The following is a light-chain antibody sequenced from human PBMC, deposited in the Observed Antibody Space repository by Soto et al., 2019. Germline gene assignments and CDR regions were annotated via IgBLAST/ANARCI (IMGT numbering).Light chain of an antibody. CDR3: QKYKRAPWT. CDR2: AAS. Sequence: DIQMTQSPSSLSASVGDRVTITCRASQDITNYLAWYQQKPGKVPKLLISAASTLQSRVPSRFSGSGSGTDFTLTINSLQPEDVATYYCQKYKRAPWTFGQGTKLEIK. J-gene: IGKJ1*01. V-gene: IGKV1-27*01. CDR1: QDITNY.